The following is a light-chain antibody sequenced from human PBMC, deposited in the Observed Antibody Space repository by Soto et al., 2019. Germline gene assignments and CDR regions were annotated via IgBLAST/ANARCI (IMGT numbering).Light chain of an antibody. J-gene: IGKJ1*01. Sequence: EIVFTQSPGTLSVSPGESATPPCRARQSVSSNLAWYQQKTGQAPRLLIYGASSRATGIPDRFSGTGSGTGFSLTINNLEPEDFAVYDCRVRTSGSIAFGQGTKVDIK. CDR1: QSVSSN. CDR2: GAS. CDR3: RVRTSGSIA. V-gene: IGKV3-11*01.